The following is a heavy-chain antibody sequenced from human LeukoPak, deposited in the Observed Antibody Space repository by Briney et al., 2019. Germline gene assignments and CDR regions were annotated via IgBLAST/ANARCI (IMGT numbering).Heavy chain of an antibody. CDR1: GGTFSSYA. V-gene: IGHV1-69*13. CDR2: IIPIFGTA. J-gene: IGHJ4*02. D-gene: IGHD2-2*01. CDR3: ARGRYCSSTSCPYYFDY. Sequence: SVKVSCKASGGTFSSYAISWVRQAPGQGLEWMGGIIPIFGTANYAQKFQGRVTITADESTSTAYMELSSLRSEDTAVYYCARGRYCSSTSCPYYFDYWGQGTLVTVSS.